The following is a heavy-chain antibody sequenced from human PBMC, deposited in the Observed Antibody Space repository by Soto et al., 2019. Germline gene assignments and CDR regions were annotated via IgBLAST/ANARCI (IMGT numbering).Heavy chain of an antibody. CDR3: EKDREGSRNWGPFGY. Sequence: EVQLLESGGGLVQPGGSLRLSFAASGFTFSNYAMSWVRQAPGKGLEWVSAISGSGGSTYYADSVKGRFTISRDNSKNTLYLQMNSLGADDTAVYYCEKDREGSRNWGPFGYWGQGTLVTVSS. CDR1: GFTFSNYA. CDR2: ISGSGGST. V-gene: IGHV3-23*01. J-gene: IGHJ4*02. D-gene: IGHD7-27*01.